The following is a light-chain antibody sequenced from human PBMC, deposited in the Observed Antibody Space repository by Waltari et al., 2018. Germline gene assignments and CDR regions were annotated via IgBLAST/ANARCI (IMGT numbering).Light chain of an antibody. J-gene: IGLJ2*01. CDR3: ASWDGSLGGVI. V-gene: IGLV1-47*01. Sequence: QSVLSQPPSASGTPGQRVTISCSGSNYNIGNNFVYWYHQLPGTAPKLLINRNNQRPSGVPDRFSGSKSGTSASLAISGLRSEDEADYYCASWDGSLGGVIFGGGTKLTVL. CDR1: NYNIGNNF. CDR2: RNN.